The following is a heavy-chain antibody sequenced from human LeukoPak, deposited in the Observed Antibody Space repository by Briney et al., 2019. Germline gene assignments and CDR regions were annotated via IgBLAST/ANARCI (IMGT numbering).Heavy chain of an antibody. CDR2: ISSNGVSP. V-gene: IGHV3-64*01. CDR1: GFTFSSNA. CDR3: AREASTVVRCSDY. D-gene: IGHD6-6*01. J-gene: IGHJ4*02. Sequence: GPLRLSCAASGFTFSSNAMNWVRQPPGKGLEYVSAISSNGVSPSYANSVKARFTISRDNSKNTLYLQMGSLRAEDMAVYYCAREASTVVRCSDYWGQGTLVTVSS.